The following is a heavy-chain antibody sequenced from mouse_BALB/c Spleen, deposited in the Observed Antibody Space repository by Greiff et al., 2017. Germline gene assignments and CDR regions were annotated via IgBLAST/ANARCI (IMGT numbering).Heavy chain of an antibody. J-gene: IGHJ4*01. CDR1: GFTFSSYY. V-gene: IGHV5-6-2*01. Sequence: EVQRVESGGGLVKLGGSLKLSCAASGFTFSSYYMSWVRQTPEKRLELVAAINSNGGSTYYPDTVKGRFTISRDNAKNTLYLQMSSLKSEDTALYYCASDGNYEDYAMDYWGQGTSVTVSS. CDR3: ASDGNYEDYAMDY. D-gene: IGHD2-1*01. CDR2: INSNGGST.